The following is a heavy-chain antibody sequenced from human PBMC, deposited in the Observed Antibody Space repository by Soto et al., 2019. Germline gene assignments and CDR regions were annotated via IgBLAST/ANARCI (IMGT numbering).Heavy chain of an antibody. D-gene: IGHD3-10*01. CDR1: GFTFSDNL. CDR3: ARFRPSVGPRSNDAFDV. J-gene: IGHJ3*01. Sequence: VELVQSGAEARKPGASVNISCRASGFTFSDNLVHWVRQAPGQSLEWVVWSKPDNGNTRHSQTSQGRVTISRHSSASIAYVELTDLTSDDTAVYYCARFRPSVGPRSNDAFDVWGQGTMVIVSS. V-gene: IGHV1-3*01. CDR2: SKPDNGNT.